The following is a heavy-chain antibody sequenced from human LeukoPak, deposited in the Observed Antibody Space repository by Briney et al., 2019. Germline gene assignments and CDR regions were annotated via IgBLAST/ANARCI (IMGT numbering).Heavy chain of an antibody. CDR1: GFTFSTYA. J-gene: IGHJ4*02. CDR3: AKDYTPDGLYDIDH. Sequence: GGSLRLSCAASGFTFSTYAMNWVRQTPGKGPDWVSGILGNAGRIYYADSVKGRFTISRDNSKNTLYLQMNSLRVEDTAKYYCAKDYTPDGLYDIDHWGQGTQVTVSS. D-gene: IGHD3-9*01. CDR2: ILGNAGRI. V-gene: IGHV3-23*01.